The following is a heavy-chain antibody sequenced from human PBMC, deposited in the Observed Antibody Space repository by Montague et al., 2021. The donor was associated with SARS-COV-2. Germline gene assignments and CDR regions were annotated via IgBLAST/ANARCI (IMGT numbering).Heavy chain of an antibody. CDR1: GFTFSFYW. J-gene: IGHJ4*02. Sequence: SLRLSCAASGFTFSFYWMSWVRQVPGKGLEWVANIKQDGNEKYYVDSVKGRFTISRDNAKNSLYLQMNSLRAEDTAVYYCARVPSSSWYFEYWGQGTLVTVSS. CDR3: ARVPSSSWYFEY. CDR2: IKQDGNEK. D-gene: IGHD6-13*01. V-gene: IGHV3-7*01.